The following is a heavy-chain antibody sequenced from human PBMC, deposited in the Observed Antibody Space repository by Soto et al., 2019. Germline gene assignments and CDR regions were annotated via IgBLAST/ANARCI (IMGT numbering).Heavy chain of an antibody. Sequence: QVQLQESGPGLVKPSGTLSVTCAVSGGSISSSNWWNWVRQPPGKGLEWIGEIYHSGSTNYNPSLRIRDTITLDKSKNQFSLRVKSVTAADTAEYYCARAWPSVDSYGSGVMDVWGQGTTVTVSS. D-gene: IGHD5-18*01. V-gene: IGHV4-4*02. CDR1: GGSISSSNW. CDR2: IYHSGST. CDR3: ARAWPSVDSYGSGVMDV. J-gene: IGHJ6*02.